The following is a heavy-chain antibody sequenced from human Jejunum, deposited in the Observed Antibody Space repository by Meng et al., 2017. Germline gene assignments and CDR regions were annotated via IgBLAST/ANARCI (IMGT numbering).Heavy chain of an antibody. CDR2: ISGSGGST. CDR1: GFTFSSST. CDR3: AKLTRS. Sequence: GESLKISCAASGFTFSSSTMSWVRQAPGKGLEWVSGISGSGGSTYYADSVKGRFTISRDNSKNTVYLQMNSLRAEDTAVYHCAKLTRSWGQGTLVTVSS. V-gene: IGHV3-23*01. D-gene: IGHD3-3*01. J-gene: IGHJ4*02.